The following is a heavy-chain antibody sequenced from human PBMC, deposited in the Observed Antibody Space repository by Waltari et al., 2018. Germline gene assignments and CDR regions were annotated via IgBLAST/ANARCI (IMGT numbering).Heavy chain of an antibody. D-gene: IGHD3-16*02. CDR3: ATGVIADY. CDR1: GYTLTELS. CDR2: FGPEDGET. V-gene: IGHV1-24*01. J-gene: IGHJ4*02. Sequence: VQLVQSGAEVKKHGASVKVSCKVSGYTLTELSMTWVRQAPGKGLEWMGGFGPEDGETIYAQNVHGRVTMNEETSTDTAYMVLSSLGSEDTAVYYCATGVIADYWGQGTLVTVSS.